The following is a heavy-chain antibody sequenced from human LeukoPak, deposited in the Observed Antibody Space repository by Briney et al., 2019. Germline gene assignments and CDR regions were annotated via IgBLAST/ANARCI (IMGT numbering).Heavy chain of an antibody. CDR3: ARDRTAVAGDLGY. CDR1: GFTFSNAW. Sequence: GGSLRLSCAASGFTFSNAWMNWVRQAPGKGLEYVSAISSNGGSTYYANSVRGRFTISRDNSKNTLYLQMNSLRAEDSAVYYCARDRTAVAGDLGYWGQGTLVTVSS. D-gene: IGHD6-19*01. CDR2: ISSNGGST. V-gene: IGHV3-64*01. J-gene: IGHJ4*02.